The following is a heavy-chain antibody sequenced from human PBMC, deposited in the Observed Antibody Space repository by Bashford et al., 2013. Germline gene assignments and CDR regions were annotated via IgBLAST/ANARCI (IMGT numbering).Heavy chain of an antibody. CDR3: ARVFVASGSGSSYNRQGWYLDL. CDR2: VNAVSRAP. V-gene: IGHV1-69*06. J-gene: IGHJ5*02. Sequence: SVKVSCTASGDFLNKYPIIWVRQAPGQGLECLGWVNAVSRAPNYAPKFRTRITMTSDTSTSTVFMDLKNLGNEDTALYYCARVFVASGSGSSYNRQGWYLDLWGQGSLVTVSS. D-gene: IGHD3-10*01. CDR1: GDFLNKYP.